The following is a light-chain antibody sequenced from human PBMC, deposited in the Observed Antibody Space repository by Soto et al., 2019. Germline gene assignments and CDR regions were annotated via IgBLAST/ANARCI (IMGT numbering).Light chain of an antibody. CDR3: FSYTANDNLV. J-gene: IGLJ3*02. CDR1: NSDVGRYNS. Sequence: QSALTKPHSVSGSPGQSVTISCTGTNSDVGRYNSVSWYQQLPGKAPKIIISAVRQRPSGVPDRFSGSKSGNTASLTISGLQADDEADYFCFSYTANDNLVFGGGTKLTVL. V-gene: IGLV2-11*01. CDR2: AVR.